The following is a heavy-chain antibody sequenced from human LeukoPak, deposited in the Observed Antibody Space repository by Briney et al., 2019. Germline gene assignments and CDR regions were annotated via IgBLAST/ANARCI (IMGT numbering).Heavy chain of an antibody. Sequence: ASVTVSCTASGYTFTSYDINWVRQATGQGLEWMGWMNPYSGNTGYAQKFQGRVTMTRNTSISTAYMELSSLRSEDTAVYYCARMGLKYQLLYPDDAFDIRGQGTMVTVSS. CDR1: GYTFTSYD. D-gene: IGHD2-2*02. V-gene: IGHV1-8*01. CDR3: ARMGLKYQLLYPDDAFDI. CDR2: MNPYSGNT. J-gene: IGHJ3*02.